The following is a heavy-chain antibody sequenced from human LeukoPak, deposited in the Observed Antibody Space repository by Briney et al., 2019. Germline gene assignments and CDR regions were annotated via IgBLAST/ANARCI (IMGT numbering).Heavy chain of an antibody. CDR3: ARVLRHYYDSSGYDY. D-gene: IGHD3-22*01. V-gene: IGHV3-74*01. CDR1: GFTFSSYW. J-gene: IGHJ4*02. Sequence: GGSLRLFCAASGFTFSSYWMHWVRQAPGKGLVWVSRINSDGSSTSYADSVKGRFTISRDNAKNTLYLQMNSLRAEDTAVYYCARVLRHYYDSSGYDYWGQGTLVTVSS. CDR2: INSDGSST.